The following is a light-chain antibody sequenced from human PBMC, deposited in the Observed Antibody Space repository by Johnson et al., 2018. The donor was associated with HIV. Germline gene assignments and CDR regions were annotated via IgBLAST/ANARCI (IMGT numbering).Light chain of an antibody. V-gene: IGLV1-51*02. CDR2: ENT. CDR3: GTWDTSLSAVGV. J-gene: IGLJ1*01. CDR1: SSNIANKY. Sequence: HSVLTQPPSVSAAPGQKVTISCSGSSSNIANKYVSWYQHLPGTAPKLLIYENTRRPSGIPYRFSGSKSGTSATLGITGLQTGDEADYYCGTWDTSLSAVGVFGSGTKVTVL.